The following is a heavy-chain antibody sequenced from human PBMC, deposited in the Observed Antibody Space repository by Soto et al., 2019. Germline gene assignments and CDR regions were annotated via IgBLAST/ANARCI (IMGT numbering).Heavy chain of an antibody. D-gene: IGHD3-10*01. CDR3: ARDMVRGMAV. V-gene: IGHV3-66*01. Sequence: EVQLVESGGGLVQPGGSLRLSCAASGFTVSSNYMSWVRQAPGKGLEGVSVIYSGGRTYYADSVKGRSTIARDNSKNTLYLQMNSLRAEDTAVYYCARDMVRGMAVWGQGTTVTVSS. CDR2: IYSGGRT. J-gene: IGHJ6*02. CDR1: GFTVSSNY.